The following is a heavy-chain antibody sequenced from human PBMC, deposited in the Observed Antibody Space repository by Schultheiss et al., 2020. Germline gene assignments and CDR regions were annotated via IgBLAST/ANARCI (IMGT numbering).Heavy chain of an antibody. Sequence: SETLSLTCAVYGGSFSGYYWSWIRQPPGKGLEWIGEINHSGGTNYNPSLKSRVTISVDTSKNQFSLKLSSVTAADTAVYYCARESTDGYSYGYYYYGMDVWGQGTTVTVSS. V-gene: IGHV4-34*01. D-gene: IGHD5-18*01. CDR3: ARESTDGYSYGYYYYGMDV. J-gene: IGHJ6*02. CDR1: GGSFSGYY. CDR2: INHSGGT.